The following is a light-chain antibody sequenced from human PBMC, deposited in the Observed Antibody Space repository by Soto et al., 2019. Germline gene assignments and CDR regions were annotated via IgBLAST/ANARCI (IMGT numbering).Light chain of an antibody. CDR1: QTISSY. Sequence: DIEMTQSLSSLSASVEDRVTITCRASQTISSYLNWYHQKPGKAPKLLIYAVSNLQSGVPSRFSGSGSGTDFTLTISSLQPEDFGTYYCQQNYNTPLTFGPGTKVDI. J-gene: IGKJ3*01. CDR3: QQNYNTPLT. CDR2: AVS. V-gene: IGKV1-39*01.